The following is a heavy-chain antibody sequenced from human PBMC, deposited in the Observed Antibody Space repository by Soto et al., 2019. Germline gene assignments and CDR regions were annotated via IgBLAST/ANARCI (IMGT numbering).Heavy chain of an antibody. CDR2: INTGNGNT. Sequence: QVQLVQSGAEVREPGASGKVSCTASGYTFNKYAIHWVRQAPGRGREWMGWINTGNGNTKYSQKFQGRGTVTMDTAASTAYMELSSRRSEDKAVYYCARGIDYDFWSGYYNYFDYWGQGTLVTVSS. V-gene: IGHV1-3*04. CDR1: GYTFNKYA. D-gene: IGHD3-3*01. CDR3: ARGIDYDFWSGYYNYFDY. J-gene: IGHJ4*02.